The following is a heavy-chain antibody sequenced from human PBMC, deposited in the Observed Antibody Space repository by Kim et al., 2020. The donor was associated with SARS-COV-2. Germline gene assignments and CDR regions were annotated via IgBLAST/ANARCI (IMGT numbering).Heavy chain of an antibody. D-gene: IGHD1-1*01. V-gene: IGHV3-73*01. J-gene: IGHJ3*02. CDR3: TRVPGTTLGFWDAYDN. CDR1: GFSFSDSA. Sequence: GGSLRLSCAASGFSFSDSAMHWVRQASGKGLEWVGRIRSKANSYATTYAASVKGRFTISRDDTKNAAYLQMNRLKTEETAVYYCTRVPGTTLGFWDAYDNWGQGTMVTVSS. CDR2: IRSKANSYAT.